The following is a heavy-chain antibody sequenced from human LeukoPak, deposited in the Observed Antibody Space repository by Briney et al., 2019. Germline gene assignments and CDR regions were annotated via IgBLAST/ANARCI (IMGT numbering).Heavy chain of an antibody. CDR2: ISSSSSTI. CDR3: ALVGATVA. CDR1: GFTVSSNY. Sequence: GGSLRLSCAASGFTVSSNYMSWVRQAPGKGLEWVSYISSSSSTIYYADSVKGRFTISRDNAKNSLYLQMNSLRAEDTAVYYCALVGATVAWGQGTLVTVSS. J-gene: IGHJ5*02. V-gene: IGHV3-48*01. D-gene: IGHD1-26*01.